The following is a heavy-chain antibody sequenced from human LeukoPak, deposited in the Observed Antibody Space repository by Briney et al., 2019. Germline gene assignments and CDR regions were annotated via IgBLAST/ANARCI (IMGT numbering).Heavy chain of an antibody. J-gene: IGHJ4*02. Sequence: GGSLRLSCAASGFTFSRYAMHWVRQAPGKGLEWVASIWNDGSNQNYADSVKGRFTISRDNSKKMVYVQMNSLRVDDTAVYYCARDWYYDSAGYFPYWVLGTLVTVSS. CDR3: ARDWYYDSAGYFPY. D-gene: IGHD3-22*01. V-gene: IGHV3-33*01. CDR2: IWNDGSNQ. CDR1: GFTFSRYA.